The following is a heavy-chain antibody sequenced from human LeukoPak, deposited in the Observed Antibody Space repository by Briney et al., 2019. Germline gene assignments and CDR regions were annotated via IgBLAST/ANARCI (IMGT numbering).Heavy chain of an antibody. CDR1: GGSISSGGYY. Sequence: PSQTLSLTCTVSGGSISSGGYYWSWIRQHPGKGLEWIGYIYYSGSTYYNPSLKSRVTISVDTSKNQFSLKLSPVTAADTAVYYCARVRRGYSYGLDYWGQGTLVTVSS. D-gene: IGHD5-18*01. V-gene: IGHV4-31*03. J-gene: IGHJ4*02. CDR2: IYYSGST. CDR3: ARVRRGYSYGLDY.